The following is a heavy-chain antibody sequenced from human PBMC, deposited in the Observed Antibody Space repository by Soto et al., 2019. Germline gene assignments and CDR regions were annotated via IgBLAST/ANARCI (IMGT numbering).Heavy chain of an antibody. D-gene: IGHD2-21*02. CDR1: GGTFSSYA. V-gene: IGHV1-69*13. Sequence: SVKVSCKASGGTFSSYAISWVRQAPGQGLEWMGGIIPIFGTANYAQKFQGRVTITADESTSTAYMELSSLRSEDTAVYYCANPAPSYCGADCLEAFDIWCQGAMVTVS. CDR2: IIPIFGTA. J-gene: IGHJ3*02. CDR3: ANPAPSYCGADCLEAFDI.